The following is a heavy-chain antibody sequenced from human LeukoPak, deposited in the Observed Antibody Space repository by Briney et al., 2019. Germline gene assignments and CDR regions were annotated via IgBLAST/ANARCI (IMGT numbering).Heavy chain of an antibody. Sequence: GASVKVSCKASGGTFSSYAISWVRQAPGQGLEWMGGIIPIFGTANYAQKFQGRVTITADESTSTAYMELSSLRSEGTAVYYCARVVSLKTGIYPSFDYWGQGTLVTVSS. CDR2: IIPIFGTA. CDR1: GGTFSSYA. D-gene: IGHD1-26*01. CDR3: ARVVSLKTGIYPSFDY. V-gene: IGHV1-69*13. J-gene: IGHJ4*02.